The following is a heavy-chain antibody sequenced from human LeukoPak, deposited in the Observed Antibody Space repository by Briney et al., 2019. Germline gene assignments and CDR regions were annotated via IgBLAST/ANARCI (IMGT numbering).Heavy chain of an antibody. Sequence: SVNVSCKASGGTFSSYAISWVRQAPGQGLEWMGGIIPIFGTANYAQKFQGRVTITADESTSTAYMELSSLRSEDTAVYYCASFRIAAARRYFDYWGQGTLVTVSS. CDR2: IIPIFGTA. CDR1: GGTFSSYA. D-gene: IGHD6-13*01. CDR3: ASFRIAAARRYFDY. J-gene: IGHJ4*02. V-gene: IGHV1-69*13.